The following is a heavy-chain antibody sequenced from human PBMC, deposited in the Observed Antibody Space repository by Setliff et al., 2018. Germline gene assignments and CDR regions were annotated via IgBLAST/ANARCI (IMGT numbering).Heavy chain of an antibody. Sequence: VASVKVSCKASGYTFTDDYMYWVKQAPGKGLEWMGRIDPEDGKTVYAEKFQGRVIISADTSIDTVYLEIDSLRSEDTAVYYCARGLYDWFGCMDFWGLGTLVTVSS. CDR2: IDPEDGKT. D-gene: IGHD3-9*01. J-gene: IGHJ4*02. V-gene: IGHV1-69-2*01. CDR3: ARGLYDWFGCMDF. CDR1: GYTFTDDY.